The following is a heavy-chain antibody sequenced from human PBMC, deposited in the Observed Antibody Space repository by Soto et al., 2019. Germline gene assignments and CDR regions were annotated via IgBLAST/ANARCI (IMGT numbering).Heavy chain of an antibody. J-gene: IGHJ5*01. D-gene: IGHD3-9*01. V-gene: IGHV3-30-3*01. CDR3: ARDGYDILTGHNWFDS. CDR2: ISYDGSNK. Sequence: GGSLRLSCAASGFTFSSYAMHWVRQAPGKGLEWVAVISYDGSNKYYADSVKGRFTISRDNSKNTLYLQMNSLRAEDTAVYYCARDGYDILTGHNWFDSWGQRTLVTVSS. CDR1: GFTFSSYA.